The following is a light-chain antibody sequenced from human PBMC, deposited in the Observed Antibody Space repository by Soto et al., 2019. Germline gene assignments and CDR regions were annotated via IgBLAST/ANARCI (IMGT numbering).Light chain of an antibody. CDR2: AAS. CDR3: QQYGTSPYT. V-gene: IGKV3-20*01. CDR1: QIVATRH. Sequence: EVVLTQSPGTQSLSPGVRATLSCRASQIVATRHLAWYQQKPGQAPRLLIYAASSRATGVPDRFSGSGSGTDFTLTISRLEPEDFAVYYCQQYGTSPYTLGQGTKLEIK. J-gene: IGKJ2*01.